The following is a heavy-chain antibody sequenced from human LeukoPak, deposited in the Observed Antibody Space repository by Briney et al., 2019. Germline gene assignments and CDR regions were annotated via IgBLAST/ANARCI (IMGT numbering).Heavy chain of an antibody. CDR2: IPYDGSNK. D-gene: IGHD2-2*02. V-gene: IGHV3-30*18. CDR3: AKDMGRYCSSTSCYNYYYYGMDV. J-gene: IGHJ6*02. Sequence: GGSLRLSCAASGFTFSSYGMHWVRQAPGKGLEWVAVIPYDGSNKYYADSVKGRFTISRDNSKNTLYLQMNSLRAEDTAVYYCAKDMGRYCSSTSCYNYYYYGMDVWGQGTTVTVS. CDR1: GFTFSSYG.